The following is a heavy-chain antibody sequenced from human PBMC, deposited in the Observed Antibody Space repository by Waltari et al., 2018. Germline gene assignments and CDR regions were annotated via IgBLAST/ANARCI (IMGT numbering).Heavy chain of an antibody. J-gene: IGHJ4*02. CDR1: GYSFSTYG. Sequence: QVQLVQSGAEVKEPGASVKASCRTSGYSFSTYGIAWVRQAPGQGLQWMGWITGYNRNTEYGRTVRDRVTMTADTSTSTVDMELKRLRIDDTAVYYYARDGQAQADDWGQGTPVTVSS. V-gene: IGHV1-18*01. CDR3: ARDGQAQADD. CDR2: ITGYNRNT.